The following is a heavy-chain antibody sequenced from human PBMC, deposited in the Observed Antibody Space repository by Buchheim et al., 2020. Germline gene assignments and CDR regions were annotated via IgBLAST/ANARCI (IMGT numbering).Heavy chain of an antibody. J-gene: IGHJ6*02. V-gene: IGHV3-30*04. CDR2: ISHDGSNK. Sequence: QVQLVESGGGGVQPGRSLRLSCAASGFIFNSYVMHWVRQAPGKGLEWVAVISHDGSNKYYADSVKDRFTISRDNSNRSLYLQMNSLRVEDSAVYYCARDKGGIHSAFYYYGMNVWGQGTT. CDR3: ARDKGGIHSAFYYYGMNV. D-gene: IGHD1-1*01. CDR1: GFIFNSYV.